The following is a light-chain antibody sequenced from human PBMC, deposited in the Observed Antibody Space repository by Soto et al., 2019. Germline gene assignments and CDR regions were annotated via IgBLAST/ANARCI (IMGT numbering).Light chain of an antibody. CDR2: GAS. Sequence: EIVLTQSPGTLSLSPGERATLSCRASGGVTRSLAWFQQKAGQAPRLLIYGASTRATGIPDRFSGSGSGTDFTLIISRVEPEDSAVYYCLQHGTSQYTFGQGTKVDIK. CDR1: GGVTRS. CDR3: LQHGTSQYT. V-gene: IGKV3-20*01. J-gene: IGKJ1*01.